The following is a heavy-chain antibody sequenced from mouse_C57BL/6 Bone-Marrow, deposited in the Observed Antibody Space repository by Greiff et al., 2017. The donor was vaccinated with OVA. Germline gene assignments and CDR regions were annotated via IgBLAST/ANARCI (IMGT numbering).Heavy chain of an antibody. Sequence: VQLQQPGAELVKPGASVKMSCKASGYTFTSYWITWVKQRPGQGLEWIGDIFPGSGSTNYNEKFKSKATLTVDTSSSTAYMQLSSLTSEDSAVYYCAIIYYDYDDYFDYWGQGTTLTVSS. D-gene: IGHD2-4*01. CDR3: AIIYYDYDDYFDY. CDR1: GYTFTSYW. J-gene: IGHJ2*01. V-gene: IGHV1-55*01. CDR2: IFPGSGST.